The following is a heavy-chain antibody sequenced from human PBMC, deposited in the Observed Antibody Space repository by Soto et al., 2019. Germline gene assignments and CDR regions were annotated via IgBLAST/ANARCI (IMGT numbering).Heavy chain of an antibody. CDR3: ARSYYGAFDY. CDR1: GYTFTGYY. Sequence: ASVKVCCKASGYTFTGYYMHWVRQAPGQGLEWMGWINPNSGDTNYAQKFQGWVTMTRDTSMSTAYMELRRLRSDDTAVYFCARSYYGAFDYWGQGTLVTVSS. J-gene: IGHJ4*02. D-gene: IGHD3-3*01. V-gene: IGHV1-2*04. CDR2: INPNSGDT.